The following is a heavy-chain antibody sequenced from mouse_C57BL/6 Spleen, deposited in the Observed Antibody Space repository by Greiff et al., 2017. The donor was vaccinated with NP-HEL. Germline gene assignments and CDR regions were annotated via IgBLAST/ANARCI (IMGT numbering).Heavy chain of an antibody. CDR2: IDPSDSYT. Sequence: VQLQQPGAELVMPGASVKLSCKASGYTFTSYWMHWVKQRPGQGLEWIGEIDPSDSYTNYNQKVKGKSTLTVDKSSSTAYMQLSSLTSEVSAVYYCARRHYGSSYFDYWGQGTTLTVSS. CDR3: ARRHYGSSYFDY. V-gene: IGHV1-69*01. J-gene: IGHJ2*01. D-gene: IGHD1-1*01. CDR1: GYTFTSYW.